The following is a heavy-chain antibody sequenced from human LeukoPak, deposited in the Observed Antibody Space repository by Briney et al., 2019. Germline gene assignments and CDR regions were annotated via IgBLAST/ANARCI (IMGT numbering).Heavy chain of an antibody. CDR2: INTNTGNP. V-gene: IGHV7-4-1*02. CDR1: GYTFTGYY. CDR3: ARAAYYYDSSGYYSRIFDY. D-gene: IGHD3-22*01. Sequence: GATVKVSCKASGYTFTGYYLHWVRQAPGQGLEWMGWINTNTGNPTYAQGFTGRFVFSLDTSVSTAYLQISSLKAEDTAVYYCARAAYYYDSSGYYSRIFDYWGQGTLVTVSS. J-gene: IGHJ4*02.